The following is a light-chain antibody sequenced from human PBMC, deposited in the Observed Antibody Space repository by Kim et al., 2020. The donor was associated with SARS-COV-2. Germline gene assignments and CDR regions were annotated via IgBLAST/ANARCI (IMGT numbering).Light chain of an antibody. CDR2: DAS. V-gene: IGKV1-5*01. CDR3: QQYNSYSPYT. Sequence: DIQMTQSPSTLSASVGDTVTITCRASQSISRWLAWYQQKLGKAPKLLIYDASTLESGVTSRFSGSGSGTEFTLTITSLQPDDFATYFCQQYNSYSPYTFGQGTKLEI. CDR1: QSISRW. J-gene: IGKJ2*01.